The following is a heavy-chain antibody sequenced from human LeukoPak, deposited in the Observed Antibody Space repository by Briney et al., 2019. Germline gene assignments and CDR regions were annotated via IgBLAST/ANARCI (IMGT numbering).Heavy chain of an antibody. V-gene: IGHV1-18*01. Sequence: VASVKFSSKASGCTFTSYGISWVRQAPGQGLEWMGWISSYNGNTNYAQKLQGRVTMTTDTSTSTAYMELRSLRSDDTAVYYCARDLSARYYGMDVWGQGTTVTVSS. CDR1: GCTFTSYG. J-gene: IGHJ6*02. CDR2: ISSYNGNT. CDR3: ARDLSARYYGMDV.